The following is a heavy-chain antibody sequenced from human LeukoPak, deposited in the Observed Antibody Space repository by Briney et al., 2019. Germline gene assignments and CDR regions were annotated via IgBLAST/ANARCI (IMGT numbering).Heavy chain of an antibody. CDR2: IYYIGST. CDR3: ARVSHYYGSEIEY. Sequence: KPSETLSLTCTVSGGSISSDYWSWIRQPPGKGLEWIGYIYYIGSTNYNPSLKSRITISVDTSKSHFSLKLSSVTAADTAVYYCARVSHYYGSEIEYWGQGTLVTVSS. D-gene: IGHD3-10*01. CDR1: GGSISSDY. J-gene: IGHJ4*02. V-gene: IGHV4-59*01.